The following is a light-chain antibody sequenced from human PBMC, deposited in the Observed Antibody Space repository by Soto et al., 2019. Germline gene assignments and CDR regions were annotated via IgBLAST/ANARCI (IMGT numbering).Light chain of an antibody. J-gene: IGKJ2*01. CDR3: QQYDSYSPDT. CDR2: DAS. CDR1: QSISNW. Sequence: DIQMTQSPSTLSASVGDTVTITCRASQSISNWLAWYQQKPGKAPKLLIYDASSLESGVPSRFSGSGSGTEFTLTISSLQPDDFATYYCQQYDSYSPDTFGQGTKLAIK. V-gene: IGKV1-5*01.